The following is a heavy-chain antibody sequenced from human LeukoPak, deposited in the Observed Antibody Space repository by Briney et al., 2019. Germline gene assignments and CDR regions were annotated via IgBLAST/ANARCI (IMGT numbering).Heavy chain of an antibody. CDR2: ITPSGGT. V-gene: IGHV1-2*02. CDR1: GYTFTSYA. CDR3: ARDRYGDGFAHFDY. J-gene: IGHJ4*02. Sequence: ASVKVSCKASGYTFTSYAMHWVRQAPGQGLELMGSITPSGGTNYPQKFQGRVAITRDTSITTAYMDLSRLTSDDTAVYYCARDRYGDGFAHFDYWGQGALATVSS. D-gene: IGHD5-24*01.